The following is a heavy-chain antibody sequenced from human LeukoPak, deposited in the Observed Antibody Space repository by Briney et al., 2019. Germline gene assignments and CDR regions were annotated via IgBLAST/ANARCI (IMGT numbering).Heavy chain of an antibody. V-gene: IGHV4-34*01. J-gene: IGHJ2*01. Sequence: SETLSLTCAVYGGSFSGYYWSWIRQPPGKGLEWIGEINHSWSTNNNPSLKSGVTISVDTSKDQVSLRLSSVTAADTAVYYCARVLEGSSGRHWYFDLWGRGTLVTVSS. CDR2: INHSWST. CDR1: GGSFSGYY. D-gene: IGHD6-19*01. CDR3: ARVLEGSSGRHWYFDL.